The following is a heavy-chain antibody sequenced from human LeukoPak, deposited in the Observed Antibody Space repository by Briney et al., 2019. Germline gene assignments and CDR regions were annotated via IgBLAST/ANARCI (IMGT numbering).Heavy chain of an antibody. CDR3: AKDRHPARTDGYYSDY. CDR2: ISYDANNK. D-gene: IGHD1-14*01. Sequence: PGGSLRLSCAASAFTFSSYGMHWVRQAPGKGLEWVAVISYDANNKYYADSVKGRFTISRDNSKNTLYVQMNSLRAEDTAVYYCAKDRHPARTDGYYSDYWGQGTLVTVSS. V-gene: IGHV3-30*18. CDR1: AFTFSSYG. J-gene: IGHJ4*02.